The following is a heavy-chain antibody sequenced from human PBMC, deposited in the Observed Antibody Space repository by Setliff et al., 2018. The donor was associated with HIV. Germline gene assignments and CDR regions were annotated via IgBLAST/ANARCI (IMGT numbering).Heavy chain of an antibody. CDR1: GFRFSDYY. J-gene: IGHJ4*02. D-gene: IGHD5-18*01. CDR2: ISGTATAT. Sequence: GGSLRLSCAASGFRFSDYYMSWIRQAPGKGLEWVSFISGTATATNYADSVKGRFTISRDNAENSLYLQINNLRAEDTAVYYCARLTRPGGYNYALDYWGQGTQVTVSS. V-gene: IGHV3-11*04. CDR3: ARLTRPGGYNYALDY.